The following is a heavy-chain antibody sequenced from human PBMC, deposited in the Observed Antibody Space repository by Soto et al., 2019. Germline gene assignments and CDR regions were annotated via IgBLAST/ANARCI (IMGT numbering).Heavy chain of an antibody. V-gene: IGHV3-23*01. Sequence: EVQLLESGGGLVQPGGSLRLSCAASGFTFSSYAMSWVRQAPGKGLEWVSAISGSGGSTYYADSVKGRFTISRDNSKNTLYLQMNSLRAEDTAVYYCAVYFDDPFYYYYGMDVWCQGTTVTVSS. CDR2: ISGSGGST. D-gene: IGHD3-9*01. CDR3: AVYFDDPFYYYYGMDV. J-gene: IGHJ6*02. CDR1: GFTFSSYA.